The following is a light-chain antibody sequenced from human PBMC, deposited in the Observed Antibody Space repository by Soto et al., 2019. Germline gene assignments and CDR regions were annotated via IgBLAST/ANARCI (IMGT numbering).Light chain of an antibody. CDR1: SSDVGSYNL. CDR2: EGS. J-gene: IGLJ3*02. Sequence: QSVLTQPASVSGSPGQSITISCTGTSSDVGSYNLVSWYQQHPGKAPKLMIYEGSKRPSGVSNRFSGSKSGNTASLTISGLQAEDDANYYCCSYAGSSTVVGGGTKLTVL. CDR3: CSYAGSSTV. V-gene: IGLV2-23*01.